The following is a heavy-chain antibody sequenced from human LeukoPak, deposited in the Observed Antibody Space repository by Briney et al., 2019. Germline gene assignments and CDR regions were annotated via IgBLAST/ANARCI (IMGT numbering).Heavy chain of an antibody. V-gene: IGHV3-53*01. CDR1: GFTVSSDY. CDR3: AKELQSISGGVFDY. CDR2: IYSGGST. J-gene: IGHJ4*02. Sequence: GGSLRLSCAASGFTVSSDYVRWVRQAPGKGLEWVSVIYSGGSTYYAESVKGRFTISRDNSKNTVFLQMNSLRAEDTAVYYCAKELQSISGGVFDYWGQGTLVTVSS. D-gene: IGHD4-11*01.